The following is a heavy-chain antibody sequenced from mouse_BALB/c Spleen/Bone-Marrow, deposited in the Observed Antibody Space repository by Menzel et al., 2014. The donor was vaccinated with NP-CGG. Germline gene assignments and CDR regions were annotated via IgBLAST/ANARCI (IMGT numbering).Heavy chain of an antibody. V-gene: IGHV4-1*02. Sequence: VQLKESGGGLVQPEGSLKVSCAASGFDFSGYWMSWVRQAPGKGLEWIGEINPESSTINYTPSLKDKFIISRDNAKNTRSRKWAKVRSEDPPLNSCPRLHYSGFFAYWGQGPLVPVSA. CDR2: INPESSTI. CDR3: PRLHYSGFFAY. CDR1: GFDFSGYW. J-gene: IGHJ3*01. D-gene: IGHD1-2*01.